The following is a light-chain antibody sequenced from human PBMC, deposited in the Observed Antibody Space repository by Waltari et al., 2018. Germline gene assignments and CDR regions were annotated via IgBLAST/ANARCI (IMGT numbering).Light chain of an antibody. J-gene: IGKJ4*01. Sequence: DIQMTPSPSSVSASVGDRVTITCRSSQGISSWLAWYQQKPGKAPKLLIYAATSLQSGVPSRFSGSGSGTDFTLTISSLQPEDFAVYYCQQRSNWLTFGGGTKVEIK. CDR1: QGISSW. CDR3: QQRSNWLT. CDR2: AAT. V-gene: IGKV1-12*01.